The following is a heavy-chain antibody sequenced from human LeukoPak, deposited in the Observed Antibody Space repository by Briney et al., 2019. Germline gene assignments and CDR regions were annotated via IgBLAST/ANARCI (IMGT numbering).Heavy chain of an antibody. D-gene: IGHD1-26*01. CDR1: GGSISSSY. Sequence: PSETLSLTCTVSGGSISSSYWSWIRQPPGKGLEWIAYIYYSGSTNYNPSLESRVTISVDTSKKQFSLKVSSVTAADTAVYYCARGFRGASFDYWGQGTLVTVSS. J-gene: IGHJ4*02. V-gene: IGHV4-59*01. CDR3: ARGFRGASFDY. CDR2: IYYSGST.